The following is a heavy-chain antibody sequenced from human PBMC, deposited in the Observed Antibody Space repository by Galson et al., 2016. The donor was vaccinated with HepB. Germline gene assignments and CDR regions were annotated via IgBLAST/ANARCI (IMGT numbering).Heavy chain of an antibody. J-gene: IGHJ6*02. V-gene: IGHV3-33*08. D-gene: IGHD2-21*02. Sequence: SLRLSCAASGFTFSSYAMHWVRQAPGKGLEWVAAIWYGGSNKYYADSMKGRFTISRDNSNSTVYLQMTELRPEDTAVYYCAREKEELCGGDCFEYGMDVWGQGTTVTVSS. CDR2: IWYGGSNK. CDR1: GFTFSSYA. CDR3: AREKEELCGGDCFEYGMDV.